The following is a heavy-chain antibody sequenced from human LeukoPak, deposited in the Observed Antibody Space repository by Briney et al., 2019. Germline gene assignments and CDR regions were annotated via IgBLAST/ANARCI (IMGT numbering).Heavy chain of an antibody. CDR1: GGSFSGYY. J-gene: IGHJ6*02. D-gene: IGHD3-10*01. Sequence: SGTLSLTCAVYGGSFSGYYWSWIRQPPGKGLEWIGEINHSGSTNYNPSLKSRVTISVDTSKNQFSLKLSSVTAADTAVYYCARGGYYGSGSYYPWRYYYYGMDVWGQGTTVTVSS. CDR2: INHSGST. V-gene: IGHV4-34*01. CDR3: ARGGYYGSGSYYPWRYYYYGMDV.